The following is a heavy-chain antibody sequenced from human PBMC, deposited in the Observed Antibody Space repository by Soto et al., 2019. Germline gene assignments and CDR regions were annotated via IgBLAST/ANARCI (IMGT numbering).Heavy chain of an antibody. CDR1: GYTFTSHG. J-gene: IGHJ6*02. CDR2: ITPIFGTA. CDR3: TRGLVDPSPPYTYHGMDV. D-gene: IGHD3-9*01. V-gene: IGHV1-69*13. Sequence: SATISSTASGYTFTSHGISFVPHDPGQGLEWMGGITPIFGTANYAQKFQGRVTITADESTSTAYMELNSLKTEDTAVYYCTRGLVDPSPPYTYHGMDVWGQGTTVTVSS.